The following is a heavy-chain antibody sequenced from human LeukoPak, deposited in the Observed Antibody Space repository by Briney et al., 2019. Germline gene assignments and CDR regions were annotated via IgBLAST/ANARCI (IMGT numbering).Heavy chain of an antibody. Sequence: PSETLSLTCAVYGGSFSGYYWSWIRQPPGKGLEWIGEINHSGSTNYNPSLKSRVTISVDTSKNQFSLKLSSATAADTAVYYCARGSGGSYNYWGQGTLVTVSS. CDR3: ARGSGGSYNY. CDR1: GGSFSGYY. J-gene: IGHJ4*02. V-gene: IGHV4-34*01. CDR2: INHSGST. D-gene: IGHD1-26*01.